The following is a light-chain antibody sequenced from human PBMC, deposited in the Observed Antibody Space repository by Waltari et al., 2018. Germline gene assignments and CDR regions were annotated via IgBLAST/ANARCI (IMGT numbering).Light chain of an antibody. V-gene: IGKV3D-15*01. CDR2: DAS. J-gene: IGKJ1*01. CDR1: QSVSSR. CDR3: QQESHWSWT. Sequence: EIVMTQSPATLSLSPGERATLSCRASQSVSSRLAWYQQKPGQPPRLLIYDASRRATGIPDRFSGSGSGTEFTLTISSLEPEDVAVYFCQQESHWSWTFGQGTKVEIK.